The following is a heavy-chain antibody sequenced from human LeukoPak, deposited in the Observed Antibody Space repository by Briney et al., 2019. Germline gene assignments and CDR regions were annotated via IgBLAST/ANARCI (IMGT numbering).Heavy chain of an antibody. J-gene: IGHJ5*02. CDR3: AKDLLYSSGWSGWFDP. Sequence: QAGGSLRLSCAASGFTFSSYAMSWVRQAPGKGLEWVSAISGSGGSTYYADSVKGRFTISRDNSKNTLYLQMNSLRAEDTAVYYCAKDLLYSSGWSGWFDPWGQGTLVTVSS. CDR1: GFTFSSYA. D-gene: IGHD6-19*01. V-gene: IGHV3-23*01. CDR2: ISGSGGST.